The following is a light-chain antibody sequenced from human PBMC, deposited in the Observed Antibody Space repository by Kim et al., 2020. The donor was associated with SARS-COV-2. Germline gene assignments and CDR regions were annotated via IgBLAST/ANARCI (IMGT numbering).Light chain of an antibody. CDR2: GAS. Sequence: EIVLTQSPGTLSLSPGERATLTCRASQSVSSSYLAWYQQKPGQAPRLLIYGASSRATGIPDRFSGSGSGTDFTLTISRLEPEDLAVYYCQQYGSSPETFVQGTKLEI. CDR1: QSVSSSY. V-gene: IGKV3-20*01. CDR3: QQYGSSPET. J-gene: IGKJ2*01.